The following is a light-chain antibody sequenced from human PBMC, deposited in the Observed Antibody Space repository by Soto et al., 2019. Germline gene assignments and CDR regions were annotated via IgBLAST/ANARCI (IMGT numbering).Light chain of an antibody. CDR2: AAS. Sequence: DIQMTQSPSSLSASIGDRVTITCRASQSISTYLNWYHQKPGKAPDLLIYAASSLKSGVPSRFSGSGSGTHFTLTITGLQPADFATSYCQQNYSIPITFGQGTRLEIK. CDR1: QSISTY. CDR3: QQNYSIPIT. J-gene: IGKJ5*01. V-gene: IGKV1-39*01.